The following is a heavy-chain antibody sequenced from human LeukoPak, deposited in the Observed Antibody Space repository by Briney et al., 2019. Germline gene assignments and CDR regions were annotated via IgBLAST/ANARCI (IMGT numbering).Heavy chain of an antibody. V-gene: IGHV3-66*01. Sequence: GGSLRLSCAASGFTVSSNYMSWVRQAPGKGLEWVSVIYSGGSTYYADSVKGRFTISRDNSKNTLYLQMNSLRAEDTAVYYCARGLKAAVDYYGMDVWGQGTTVTVSS. J-gene: IGHJ6*02. CDR1: GFTVSSNY. CDR3: ARGLKAAVDYYGMDV. CDR2: IYSGGST.